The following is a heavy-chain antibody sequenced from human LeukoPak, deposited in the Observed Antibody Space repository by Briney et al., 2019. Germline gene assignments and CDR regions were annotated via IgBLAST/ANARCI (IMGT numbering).Heavy chain of an antibody. CDR1: GYTFTSCD. CDR2: LNPHSGNT. J-gene: IGHJ4*02. Sequence: ASVKVSCKASGYTFTSCDINWVRQATGQGLEWMGWLNPHSGNTGYAQKFQGRVTMTTNTSISTAYMELSSLRSEDTAVYYCARGRWLSTIDYWGQGTLVTVSS. D-gene: IGHD3-22*01. CDR3: ARGRWLSTIDY. V-gene: IGHV1-8*01.